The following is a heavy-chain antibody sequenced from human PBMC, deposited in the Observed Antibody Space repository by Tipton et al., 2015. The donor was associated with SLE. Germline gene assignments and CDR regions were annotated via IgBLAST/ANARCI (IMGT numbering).Heavy chain of an antibody. CDR3: ARDLRYGDYGSRDY. Sequence: SLRLSCTASGFTFSTYTMNWVRLAPGKGLEWVSSISTSSVYIYYADSVKGRFTISRDNAKNSLYLQMNSLRVEDTAVYYCARDLRYGDYGSRDYWGQGTLVTVSS. J-gene: IGHJ4*02. D-gene: IGHD4-17*01. V-gene: IGHV3-21*03. CDR1: GFTFSTYT. CDR2: ISTSSVYI.